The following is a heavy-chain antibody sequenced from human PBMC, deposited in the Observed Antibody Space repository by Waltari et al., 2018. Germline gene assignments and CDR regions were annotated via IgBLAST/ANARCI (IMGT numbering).Heavy chain of an antibody. J-gene: IGHJ5*02. CDR2: ISSSGSTI. CDR1: GFTCSSYE. D-gene: IGHD3-10*01. CDR3: ARDLSLWFGELLSEDVWFDP. Sequence: EVQLVESGGGLVPPGGSLRLSGAAQGFTCSSYEMNWVRPDPGPGMAWVSYISSSGSTIYYADSVKGRFTISRDNAKNSLYLQMNSLRAEDTAVYYCARDLSLWFGELLSEDVWFDPWGQGTLVTVSS. V-gene: IGHV3-48*03.